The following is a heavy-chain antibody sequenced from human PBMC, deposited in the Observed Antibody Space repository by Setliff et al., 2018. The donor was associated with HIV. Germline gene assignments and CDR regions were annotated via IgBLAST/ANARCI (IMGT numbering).Heavy chain of an antibody. CDR2: FYQSGNI. J-gene: IGHJ3*01. D-gene: IGHD3-16*01. Sequence: SETLSLTCAVSGYSISSDYFWGWIRQSPGKGLEWIGSFYQSGNIYYNPSLKSRVTISVDTSKNQFSLRLTSVTAADTAVYYCARGGRSWFQNFHGAFDVWGQGTMVTV. V-gene: IGHV4-38-2*01. CDR3: ARGGRSWFQNFHGAFDV. CDR1: GYSISSDYF.